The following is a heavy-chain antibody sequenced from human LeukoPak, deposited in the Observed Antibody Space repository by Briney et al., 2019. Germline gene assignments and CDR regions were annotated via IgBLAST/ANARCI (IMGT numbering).Heavy chain of an antibody. CDR2: ISDGGIST. V-gene: IGHV3-23*01. D-gene: IGHD1-26*01. CDR1: EFTFSDYA. J-gene: IGHJ4*02. Sequence: GGSLRLSCAASEFTFSDYAMSWVRQTPGKGLEWVSSISDGGISTYYADSVKGRFTISRDNSKNTLYLQMNGLRAEDTAIYYCARDRMGAILYFDYWGQGTLVTVSS. CDR3: ARDRMGAILYFDY.